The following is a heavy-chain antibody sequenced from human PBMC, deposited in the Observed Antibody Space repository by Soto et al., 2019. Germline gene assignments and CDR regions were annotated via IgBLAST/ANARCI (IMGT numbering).Heavy chain of an antibody. D-gene: IGHD2-21*01. Sequence: EVQLVESGGGLVQPGESLTLSCAASGFTFSSYWMHWVRQAPGKGLVWVSRIKSDGSGTYYADSVKGRLTISRDNAKNTLYLQMNSLRVEDTAVYFCARGDGDRYGNGSLGRHWGQGTLVTVSS. J-gene: IGHJ4*02. CDR2: IKSDGSGT. CDR1: GFTFSSYW. CDR3: ARGDGDRYGNGSLGRH. V-gene: IGHV3-74*01.